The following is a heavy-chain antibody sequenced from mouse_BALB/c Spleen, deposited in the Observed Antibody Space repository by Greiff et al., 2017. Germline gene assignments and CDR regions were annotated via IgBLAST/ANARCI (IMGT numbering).Heavy chain of an antibody. CDR2: IRSKSNNYAT. J-gene: IGHJ3*01. CDR1: GFTFNTYA. D-gene: IGHD2-4*01. Sequence: EVQVVESGGGLVQPKGSLKLSYAASGFTFNTYAMNWVRQAPGKGLEWVARIRSKSNNYATYYADSVKDRFTISRDDSQSMLYLQMNNLKTEDTAMYYCVRVGITTGFAYWGQGTLVTVSA. CDR3: VRVGITTGFAY. V-gene: IGHV10-1*02.